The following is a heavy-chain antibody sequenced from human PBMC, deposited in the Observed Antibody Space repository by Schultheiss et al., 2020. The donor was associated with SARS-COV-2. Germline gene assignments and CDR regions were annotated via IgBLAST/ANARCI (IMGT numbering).Heavy chain of an antibody. Sequence: SETLSLTCTVSGGSISSYYWSWIRQPPGKGLEWIGYIYYSGSTNYNPSLKSRVTISVDTSKNQFSLKLSSVTAADTAVHYCARAPGDYDFWSGLDYWGQGTLVTVSS. CDR1: GGSISSYY. CDR3: ARAPGDYDFWSGLDY. D-gene: IGHD3-3*01. CDR2: IYYSGST. J-gene: IGHJ4*02. V-gene: IGHV4-59*01.